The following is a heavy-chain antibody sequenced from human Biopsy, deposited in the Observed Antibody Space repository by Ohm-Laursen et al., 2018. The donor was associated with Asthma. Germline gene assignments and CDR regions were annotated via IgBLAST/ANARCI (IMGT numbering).Heavy chain of an antibody. J-gene: IGHJ4*02. CDR1: GFTFSSYA. CDR3: AKDVFPGWELRRGPDY. V-gene: IGHV3-30*04. D-gene: IGHD1-26*01. CDR2: ISFDGTNR. Sequence: SLRLSCAASGFTFSSYAMHWVRQAPGKGLDWVAVISFDGTNRNYTDSVKGRFTISRDNSRNTLHLQMNSLRAEDTAVYYCAKDVFPGWELRRGPDYWGQGTLVTVSS.